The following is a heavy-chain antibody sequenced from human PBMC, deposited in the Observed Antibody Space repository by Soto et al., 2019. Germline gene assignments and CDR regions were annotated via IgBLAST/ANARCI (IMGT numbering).Heavy chain of an antibody. CDR1: GFSLTTSGVG. V-gene: IGHV2-5*01. Sequence: QITLKESGPTLVKPTQTLTLTCTFSGFSLTTSGVGVGWIRQPPGKALEWLALIYWNDNKRYSPSLQSRLTLTKDTSKNQVVLTMTNMDPVDTATYYCAHRGAWFGELHNNWFHPWGQGTLVTVSS. J-gene: IGHJ5*02. CDR2: IYWNDNK. D-gene: IGHD3-10*01. CDR3: AHRGAWFGELHNNWFHP.